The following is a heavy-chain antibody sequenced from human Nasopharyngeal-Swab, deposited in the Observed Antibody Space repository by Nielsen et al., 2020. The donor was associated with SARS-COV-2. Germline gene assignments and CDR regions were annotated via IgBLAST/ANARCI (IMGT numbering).Heavy chain of an antibody. D-gene: IGHD3-16*02. CDR2: ISGSGGST. J-gene: IGHJ4*02. CDR1: GFTFSSYA. Sequence: GESLKISCAASGFTFSSYAMHWVRQAPGKGLEWVSAISGSGGSTYYADSVKGRFTISRDNSKNTLYLQMNSLRAEDTAVYYCAKVWGPTFGGVIVWPYYFDYWGQGTLVTVSS. V-gene: IGHV3-23*01. CDR3: AKVWGPTFGGVIVWPYYFDY.